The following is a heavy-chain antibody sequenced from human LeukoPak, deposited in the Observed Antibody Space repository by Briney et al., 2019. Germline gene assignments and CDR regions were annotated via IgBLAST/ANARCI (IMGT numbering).Heavy chain of an antibody. CDR2: IYYSGST. CDR1: GGSTSSYY. CDR3: ARLTRGSSSWADGFDWFDP. J-gene: IGHJ5*02. V-gene: IGHV4-59*08. D-gene: IGHD6-13*01. Sequence: SETLSLTSTVSGGSTSSYYWSWIRQPPGKGLEWIGYIYYSGSTNYNPSLKSRVTISVDTSKNQFSLKLSSVTAADTAVYYCARLTRGSSSWADGFDWFDPWGQETLVTVSS.